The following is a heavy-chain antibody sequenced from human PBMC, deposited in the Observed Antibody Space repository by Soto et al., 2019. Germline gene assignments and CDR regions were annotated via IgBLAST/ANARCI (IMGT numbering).Heavy chain of an antibody. CDR3: ARRHRLDSDRGGYYYYGFDV. CDR1: GGSISSDY. V-gene: IGHV4-59*08. CDR2: IHHSGST. Sequence: SETLSLTCAFSGGSISSDYWSWIRQPPGKGLEWIGNIHHSGSTYYNPSLKSRVTISVDTSKSQFSLSLSSVTAADTAVYYCARRHRLDSDRGGYYYYGFDVWGQGTTVTVSS. J-gene: IGHJ6*02. D-gene: IGHD2-15*01.